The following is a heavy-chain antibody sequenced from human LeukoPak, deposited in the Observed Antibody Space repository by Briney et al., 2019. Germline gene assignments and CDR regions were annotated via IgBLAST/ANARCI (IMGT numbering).Heavy chain of an antibody. CDR2: INSESRSI. CDR1: GFTFGSYS. D-gene: IGHD6-13*01. Sequence: GGSLRLTCKGSGFTFGSYSMTWVRQAPGKGLEWVSYINSESRSIYYANSVKGRFTISRDNAKHSLYLQMTSLRDEDTAVYYCAKDDGSAWYQETWGQGTLVTVSS. CDR3: AKDDGSAWYQET. J-gene: IGHJ5*02. V-gene: IGHV3-48*02.